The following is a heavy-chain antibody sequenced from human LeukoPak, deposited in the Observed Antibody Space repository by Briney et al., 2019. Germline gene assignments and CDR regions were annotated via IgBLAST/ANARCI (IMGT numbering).Heavy chain of an antibody. Sequence: ASVKVSCKASGYTFTSYYMHWVRQAPGQGLEWMGIINPSGGSTSYAQKFQGRVTMTRDTSTSTVYMELSSLRSEDTAVYYCARDAPANWNDVYYXXXMDVWGXGTTVTVSS. CDR2: INPSGGST. V-gene: IGHV1-46*01. D-gene: IGHD1-20*01. CDR1: GYTFTSYY. J-gene: IGHJ6*02. CDR3: ARDAPANWNDVYYXXXMDV.